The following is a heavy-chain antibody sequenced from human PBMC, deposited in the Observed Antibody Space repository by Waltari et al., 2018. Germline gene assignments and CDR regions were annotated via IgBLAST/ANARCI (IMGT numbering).Heavy chain of an antibody. Sequence: QVQLQQSGPGLVKPSETLSLTCTVSGYSISNVYYWGWIRQPPGKGLEWIGSIHHSGSAYYNPSLNSRVTISLETSKNQFSLKLTSVAATATAIYYCARQPIEGNLPDWFDPWGQGTLVTVSS. D-gene: IGHD1-1*01. CDR1: GYSISNVYY. CDR2: IHHSGSA. V-gene: IGHV4-38-2*02. J-gene: IGHJ5*02. CDR3: ARQPIEGNLPDWFDP.